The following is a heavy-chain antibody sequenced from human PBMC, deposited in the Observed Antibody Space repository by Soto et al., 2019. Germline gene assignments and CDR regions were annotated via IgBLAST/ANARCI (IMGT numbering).Heavy chain of an antibody. D-gene: IGHD6-13*01. CDR2: INSDGSST. CDR1: GFTFSSYW. CDR3: ARVAYSSSWYVDY. V-gene: IGHV3-74*01. Sequence: GVSLRLSCAASGFTFSSYWMHWVRQAPGKGLVWVSRINSDGSSTNYADSVKGRFTIPRDNAKNTLYLQMNSLRAEDTAVYYCARVAYSSSWYVDYWGQGTLVTVSS. J-gene: IGHJ4*02.